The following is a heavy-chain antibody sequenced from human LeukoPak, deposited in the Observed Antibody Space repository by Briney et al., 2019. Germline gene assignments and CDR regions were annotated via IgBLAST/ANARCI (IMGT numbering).Heavy chain of an antibody. CDR3: ARAYCGGDCYFNWFDP. V-gene: IGHV1-8*02. CDR2: ISAYNGNT. Sequence: ASVKVSCKASGYTFTSYDINWVRQATGQGLEWMGWISAYNGNTNYAQKLQGRVTMTRNTSISTAYMELSSLRSEDTAVYYCARAYCGGDCYFNWFDPWGQGTLVTVSS. CDR1: GYTFTSYD. D-gene: IGHD2-21*02. J-gene: IGHJ5*02.